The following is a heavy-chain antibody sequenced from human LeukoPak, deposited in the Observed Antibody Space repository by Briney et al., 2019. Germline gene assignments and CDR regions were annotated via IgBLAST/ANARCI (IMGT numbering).Heavy chain of an antibody. D-gene: IGHD2-8*02. Sequence: ASVKVSCKASGYTFTSYYMHWVRQAPGQGLEWMGLINPSGGSTSYPLQFLGRLTITRDTSTSTVYMELSSLRSEDTAVYYCARDWALTWYYFDYWGQGTLVTVSS. J-gene: IGHJ4*02. CDR2: INPSGGST. CDR3: ARDWALTWYYFDY. V-gene: IGHV1-46*01. CDR1: GYTFTSYY.